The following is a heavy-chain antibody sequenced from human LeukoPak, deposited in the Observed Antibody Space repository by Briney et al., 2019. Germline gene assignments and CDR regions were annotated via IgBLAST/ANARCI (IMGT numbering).Heavy chain of an antibody. CDR2: INWNGGST. Sequence: GGSLRLSCAASGFTFDDYGMSWVRQAPGKGLEWVSGINWNGGSTGYADSVKGRFTISRDNAKNSLYLQMNSLRAEDTALYYCARDVYSSSWFTPFDYWGQGTLVTVSS. D-gene: IGHD6-13*01. CDR1: GFTFDDYG. J-gene: IGHJ4*02. CDR3: ARDVYSSSWFTPFDY. V-gene: IGHV3-20*04.